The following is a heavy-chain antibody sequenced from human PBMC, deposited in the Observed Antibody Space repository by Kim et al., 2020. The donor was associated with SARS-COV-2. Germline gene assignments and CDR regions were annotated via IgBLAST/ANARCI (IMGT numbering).Heavy chain of an antibody. CDR2: INPSGGST. J-gene: IGHJ6*02. CDR1: GYTFTSYY. V-gene: IGHV1-46*01. Sequence: ASVKVSCKASGYTFTSYYMHWVRQAPGQGLEWMGIINPSGGSTSYAQKFQGRVTMTRDTSTSTVYMELSSLRSEDTAVYYCARDREYSSSSLYYGMDVWGQGTTVTVSS. CDR3: ARDREYSSSSLYYGMDV. D-gene: IGHD6-6*01.